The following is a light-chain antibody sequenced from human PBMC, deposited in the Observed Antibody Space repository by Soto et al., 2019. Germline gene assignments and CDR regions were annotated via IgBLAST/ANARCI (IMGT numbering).Light chain of an antibody. CDR1: QSISDS. CDR3: QQSFSFPAT. J-gene: IGKJ4*01. Sequence: DIQMTQSPSSLSASVGDRVTITCRASQSISDSLNWYQHKPGTAPKLLIYAASSLQSGVPSRFSGGGSGTDFTLNISSLQPEDFVTYFCQQSFSFPATFVGGTKVEIK. V-gene: IGKV1-39*01. CDR2: AAS.